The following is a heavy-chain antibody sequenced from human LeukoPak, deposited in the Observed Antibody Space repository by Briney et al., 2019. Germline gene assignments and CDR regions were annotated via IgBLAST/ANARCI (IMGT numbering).Heavy chain of an antibody. CDR3: AGQGAFDI. CDR1: GFTFSSYS. J-gene: IGHJ3*02. V-gene: IGHV3-21*01. CDR2: ISSSSSYT. Sequence: GGSLRLSCAASGFTFSSYSMNWVRQAPGKGLEWVSSISSSSSYTYYADSVKGRFTISRDNAKNSLYLQMNSLRAEDTAVYYCAGQGAFDIWGQGTMVTVSS.